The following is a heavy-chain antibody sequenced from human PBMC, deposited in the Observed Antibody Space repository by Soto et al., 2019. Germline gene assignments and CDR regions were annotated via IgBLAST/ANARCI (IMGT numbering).Heavy chain of an antibody. Sequence: GGSLRLSCAASGFTFSNYAMSWVRQAPGKVLEWVSAISAAANTFYADSVKGRFTISRDNAKNTLSLQMNSLRAEDSAVYYGAKQVRDGTSSPYIFDYWGQGSLVNVSS. V-gene: IGHV3-23*01. D-gene: IGHD6-6*01. CDR1: GFTFSNYA. CDR2: ISAAANT. CDR3: AKQVRDGTSSPYIFDY. J-gene: IGHJ4*02.